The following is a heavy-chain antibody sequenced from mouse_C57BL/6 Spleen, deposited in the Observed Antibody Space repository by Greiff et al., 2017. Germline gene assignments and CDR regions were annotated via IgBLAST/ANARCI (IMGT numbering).Heavy chain of an antibody. J-gene: IGHJ3*01. D-gene: IGHD3-2*01. CDR2: SDPGSGST. V-gene: IGHV1-55*01. CDR1: GYTFTSYW. Sequence: QVQLQQPGAELVKPGASVKMSCKASGYTFTSYWLPWVKQRPGQGLEWIGDSDPGSGSTNYSAKFTSKATMTVDTSSSTAYMQRSSLTAEDSAVYYWAKTGDGGFADWGKGTMVTVAA. CDR3: AKTGDGGFAD.